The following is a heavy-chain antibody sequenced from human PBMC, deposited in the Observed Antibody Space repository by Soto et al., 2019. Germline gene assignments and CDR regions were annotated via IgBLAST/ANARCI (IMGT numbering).Heavy chain of an antibody. CDR2: IDGIGTGT. Sequence: EVQLVQSGGGSVQPGGSLRLSCAGSGFTFTNYWMHWVRQVPGKGLVWVARIDGIGTGTSYSDSVRGRFTISRDNAENMLYLQMNSRRAEDTAVYYCTTVFEYWGRGTLVTVPS. CDR3: TTVFEY. CDR1: GFTFTNYW. J-gene: IGHJ4*02. V-gene: IGHV3-74*01.